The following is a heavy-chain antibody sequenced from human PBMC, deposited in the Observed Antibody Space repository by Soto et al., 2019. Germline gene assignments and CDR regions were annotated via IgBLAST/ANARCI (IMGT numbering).Heavy chain of an antibody. CDR3: ARRGGYGYSLFDY. CDR2: INLNSGGT. CDR1: GYTFTGYY. V-gene: IGHV1-2*02. J-gene: IGHJ4*02. Sequence: SVKVSCKASGYTFTGYYMHWVRRAPGQGLEWMGWINLNSGGTYFAQKFQGRLILTRDTSISTAYMELSSLISDDTAVYFCARRGGYGYSLFDYWVQGTLVTVSS. D-gene: IGHD2-15*01.